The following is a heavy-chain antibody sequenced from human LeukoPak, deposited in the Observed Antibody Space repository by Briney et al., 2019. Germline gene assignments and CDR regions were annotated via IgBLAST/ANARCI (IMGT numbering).Heavy chain of an antibody. CDR1: GFTFSSYA. J-gene: IGHJ4*02. Sequence: GGSLRLSCAASGFTFSSYAMSWVRQAPGEGLEWVSSISDSGTHIYYADSVKGRFTISRDNSKNTVYLQMNSLGAEDTAVYYCAKDRDGYNPDYWGQGTLVSVSS. CDR3: AKDRDGYNPDY. CDR2: ISDSGTHI. V-gene: IGHV3-23*01. D-gene: IGHD5-24*01.